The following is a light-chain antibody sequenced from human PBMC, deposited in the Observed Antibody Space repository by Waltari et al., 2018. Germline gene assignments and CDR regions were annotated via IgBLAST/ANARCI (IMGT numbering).Light chain of an antibody. Sequence: QSALTQPASVSGSPGPPITIPCTGPSTHVGGYNSLSWYQQHPGKPPKLMISHFSNRPSGISNRFSGSKSGNTASLTISGLQAEDEAHYYCSSYTTSFTLVFGGGTKLTVL. V-gene: IGLV2-14*03. CDR3: SSYTTSFTLV. J-gene: IGLJ2*01. CDR2: HFS. CDR1: STHVGGYNS.